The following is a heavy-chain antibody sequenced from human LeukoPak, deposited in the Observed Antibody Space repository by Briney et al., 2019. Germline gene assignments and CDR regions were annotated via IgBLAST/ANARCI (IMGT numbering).Heavy chain of an antibody. D-gene: IGHD5-18*01. CDR1: GFTFSSYA. CDR3: AKGIQLWLFYFDY. V-gene: IGHV3-23*01. Sequence: GASLRLSCAASGFTFSSYAMSWVRQAPGKGLEWVSAISGSGGSTYYADSVKGRFTIPRDNSKNTLYLQMNSLRAEDTAVYYCAKGIQLWLFYFDYWGQGTLVTVSS. CDR2: ISGSGGST. J-gene: IGHJ4*02.